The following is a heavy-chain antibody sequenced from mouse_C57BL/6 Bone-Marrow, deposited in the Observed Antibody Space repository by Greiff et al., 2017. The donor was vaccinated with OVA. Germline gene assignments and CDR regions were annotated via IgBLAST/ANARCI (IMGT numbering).Heavy chain of an antibody. CDR2: INPSSGYT. Sequence: LEESGAELARPGASVKMSCKASGYTFTSYTMHWVKQRPGQGLEWIGYINPSSGYTKYNQKFKDKATLTADKSSSTAYMQLSSLTSEDSAVYYCARARSYWYFDVWGTGTTVTVSS. J-gene: IGHJ1*03. CDR3: ARARSYWYFDV. V-gene: IGHV1-4*01. CDR1: GYTFTSYT.